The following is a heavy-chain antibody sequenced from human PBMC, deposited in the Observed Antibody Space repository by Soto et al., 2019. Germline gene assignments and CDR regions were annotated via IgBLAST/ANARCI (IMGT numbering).Heavy chain of an antibody. D-gene: IGHD5-12*01. CDR3: ARWDGYGDE. Sequence: EVQLLESGGGLVQPGGSLRLSCAASGFTFSTYSMAWVRQAPGKGLAWVSGLSGGGANTFYADSVKGRFTISVDNSKNTVYLQMNSLRVDDTAVYYCARWDGYGDEWGQGTLVTVSS. CDR1: GFTFSTYS. CDR2: LSGGGANT. J-gene: IGHJ4*02. V-gene: IGHV3-23*01.